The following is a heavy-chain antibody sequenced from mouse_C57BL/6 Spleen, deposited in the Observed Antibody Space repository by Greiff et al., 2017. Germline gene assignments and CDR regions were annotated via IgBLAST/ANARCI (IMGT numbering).Heavy chain of an antibody. CDR3: TRSGTTVVARYFDV. V-gene: IGHV1-5*01. CDR2: IYPGNSDT. J-gene: IGHJ1*03. D-gene: IGHD1-1*01. Sequence: VQLQQSGTVLARPGASVKMSCKTSGYTFTSYWMHWVKQRPGQGLEWIGAIYPGNSDTSYNQKFKGKAKLTAVTSASTAYMELSSLTNEDSAVYYCTRSGTTVVARYFDVWGTGTTVTVSS. CDR1: GYTFTSYW.